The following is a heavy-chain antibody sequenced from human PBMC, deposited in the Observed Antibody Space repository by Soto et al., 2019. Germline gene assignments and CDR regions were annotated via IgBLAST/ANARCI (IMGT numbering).Heavy chain of an antibody. CDR3: AREGLSSSSGFNYDYYGMDV. V-gene: IGHV1-18*01. CDR1: GYTFTSYG. Sequence: QVQLVQSGAEVKKPGASVKVSCKASGYTFTSYGISWVRQAPGQGLEWMGWISAYNGNTNYAQKLQGRVTMTTDTTTSTAYMELRSLRSDDTAVYYCAREGLSSSSGFNYDYYGMDVWGQGTTVTVSS. J-gene: IGHJ6*02. CDR2: ISAYNGNT. D-gene: IGHD6-6*01.